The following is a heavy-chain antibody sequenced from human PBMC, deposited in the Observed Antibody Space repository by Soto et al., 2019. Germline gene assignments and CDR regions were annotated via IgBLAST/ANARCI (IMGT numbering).Heavy chain of an antibody. Sequence: EVQLLESGGGSVQPGGSLRLSCAASGFTFSSYAMHWVRRPPGKGLEWVSSISGSGGTAYYADSVKGRFSISRDSRVNTLYLQMYSLRAEDTAVYYCAKGRGQNLNFDYWGQGPLVTVSP. CDR1: GFTFSSYA. J-gene: IGHJ4*02. CDR2: ISGSGGTA. V-gene: IGHV3-23*01. D-gene: IGHD3-10*01. CDR3: AKGRGQNLNFDY.